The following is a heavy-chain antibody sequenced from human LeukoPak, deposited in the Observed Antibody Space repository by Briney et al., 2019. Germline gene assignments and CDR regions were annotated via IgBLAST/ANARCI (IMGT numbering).Heavy chain of an antibody. J-gene: IGHJ6*02. CDR3: ARHGSSAYYGSGKDYYGMDV. V-gene: IGHV4-30-2*03. CDR1: GGSISSGVYS. Sequence: SETLSLTCVVSGGSISSGVYSWNWIRQPPGKGLEWIGNIYYSGSTYYNPSLKSRVTISVDTSKNQFSLKLSSVTAADTAVYYCARHGSSAYYGSGKDYYGMDVWGQGTTVTVSS. CDR2: IYYSGST. D-gene: IGHD3-10*01.